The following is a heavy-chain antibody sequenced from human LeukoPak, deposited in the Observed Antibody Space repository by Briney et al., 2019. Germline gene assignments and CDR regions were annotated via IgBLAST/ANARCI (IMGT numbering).Heavy chain of an antibody. Sequence: PGGSLRLSCAAAGFTFSSYGMHWVRQAPGKGLEWVAVISYDGSNKYYADSVKGRFTISRDNSKNTLYLQMNSLRAEDTAVYYCAKDWTSIAAAGPLGDWFDPWGQGTLVTVSS. V-gene: IGHV3-30*18. CDR2: ISYDGSNK. D-gene: IGHD6-13*01. CDR1: GFTFSSYG. J-gene: IGHJ5*02. CDR3: AKDWTSIAAAGPLGDWFDP.